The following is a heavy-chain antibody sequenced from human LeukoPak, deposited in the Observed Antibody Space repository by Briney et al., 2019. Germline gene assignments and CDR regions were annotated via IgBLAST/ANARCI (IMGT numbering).Heavy chain of an antibody. V-gene: IGHV3-23*01. J-gene: IGHJ4*02. D-gene: IGHD5-24*01. CDR1: GFTFSSYG. CDR3: AKGDGYNFQSFDY. Sequence: GGTLRLSCAASGFTFSSYGMSWVRQTPGKGLEWVSSLSGSGGSTYYADSVKGRFTISRDNSKNTLYLQMNSLRAEDTAVYYCAKGDGYNFQSFDYWGQGTLVTVSS. CDR2: LSGSGGST.